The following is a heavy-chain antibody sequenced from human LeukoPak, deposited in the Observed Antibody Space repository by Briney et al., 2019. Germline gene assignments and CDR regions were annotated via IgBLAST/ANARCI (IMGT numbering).Heavy chain of an antibody. CDR2: ISGSGGST. Sequence: GGSLRLSCAASGFTFSSYAMSWVRQAPGKGLEWVSAISGSGGSTYYADSVKGRFTISRDNSKNTLYLQMSSLRAEDTAVYYCAKDHSSGWYVGRYYFDYWGQGTLVTVSS. D-gene: IGHD6-19*01. CDR3: AKDHSSGWYVGRYYFDY. J-gene: IGHJ4*02. V-gene: IGHV3-23*01. CDR1: GFTFSSYA.